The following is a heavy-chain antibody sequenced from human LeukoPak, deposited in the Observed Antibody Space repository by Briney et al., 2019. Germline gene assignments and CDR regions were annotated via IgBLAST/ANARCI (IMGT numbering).Heavy chain of an antibody. V-gene: IGHV3-30-3*01. CDR2: ISYDGSNK. J-gene: IGHJ6*02. CDR3: ARACGTYLYYYIGTDY. CDR1: GFTFSNYA. D-gene: IGHD1-26*01. Sequence: GGSLSLSCAASGFTFSNYAMHWVRQAPGKGLEWVAVISYDGSNKYYADSVKGRFTISRDNSKNTLYLQMNSLSVEDTAVYYCARACGTYLYYYIGTDYRGQGTTVTVSS.